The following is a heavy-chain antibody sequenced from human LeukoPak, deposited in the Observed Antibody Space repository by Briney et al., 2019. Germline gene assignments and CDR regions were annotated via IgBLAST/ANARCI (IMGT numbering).Heavy chain of an antibody. J-gene: IGHJ4*02. CDR1: GFSFSSYS. D-gene: IGHD3-10*01. V-gene: IGHV3-48*01. CDR2: ISTSSSTI. Sequence: PGGSLRLSCAASGFSFSSYSFNLVRQTPGKGLEFVSYISTSSSTIYYADSVKGRFTISRDNAKNSLYLQMNSLRAEDTAVYYCARGGGEFDYWGQGTLVTVSS. CDR3: ARGGGEFDY.